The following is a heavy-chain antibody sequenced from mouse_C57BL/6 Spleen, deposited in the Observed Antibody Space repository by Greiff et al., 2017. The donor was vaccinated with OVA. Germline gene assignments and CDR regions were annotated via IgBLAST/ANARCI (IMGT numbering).Heavy chain of an antibody. V-gene: IGHV1-80*01. Sequence: VKLVESGAELVKPGASVKISCKASGYAFSSYWMNWVKQRPGKGLEWIGQIYPGDGDTNYNGKFKGKATLTADKSSSTAYMQLSSLTSEDSAVYFCARRGSSYGFDYWGQGTTLTVSS. CDR2: IYPGDGDT. CDR3: ARRGSSYGFDY. J-gene: IGHJ2*01. D-gene: IGHD1-1*01. CDR1: GYAFSSYW.